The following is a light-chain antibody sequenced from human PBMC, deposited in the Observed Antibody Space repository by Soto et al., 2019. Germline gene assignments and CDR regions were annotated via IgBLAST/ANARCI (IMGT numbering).Light chain of an antibody. J-gene: IGLJ2*01. V-gene: IGLV2-11*01. CDR3: CSYAGRSVV. CDR1: SSDVGGYNY. CDR2: DVS. Sequence: QSALTQPRSVSGSPGQSVTISCTGTSSDVGGYNYVSWYQQHPGKAPKLMIYDVSKRPSGVPDRFSGSKSGNTASLTISGLQAEYEADYYCCSYAGRSVVFGGGTKLTVL.